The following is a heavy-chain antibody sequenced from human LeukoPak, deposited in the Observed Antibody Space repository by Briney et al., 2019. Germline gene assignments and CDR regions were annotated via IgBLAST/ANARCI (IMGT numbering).Heavy chain of an antibody. CDR1: GGSFSGYY. V-gene: IGHV4-34*01. Sequence: TSETLSLTCAVYGGSFSGYYWIWIRQPPGKGLEWIGEINHSGSTNYNPSLKSRVTISVDTSKNQFSLKLSSVTAADTAVYYCARRPLGYCSGGSCYKPEVDYWGQGTLVTVSS. J-gene: IGHJ4*02. CDR3: ARRPLGYCSGGSCYKPEVDY. CDR2: INHSGST. D-gene: IGHD2-15*01.